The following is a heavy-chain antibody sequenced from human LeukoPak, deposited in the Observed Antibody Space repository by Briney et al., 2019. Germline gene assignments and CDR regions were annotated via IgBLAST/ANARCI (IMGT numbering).Heavy chain of an antibody. V-gene: IGHV4-30-2*01. Sequence: SETLSLTCAVSGGSISSGGYSWSWIRQPPGKGLDWIGYIYHSGSTYYNPSLKSRVTISVDRSKNQFSLKLSSVTAADTAVYYCARVRSGCTNGVCSNWFDPWGQGTLVTVSS. CDR3: ARVRSGCTNGVCSNWFDP. J-gene: IGHJ5*02. D-gene: IGHD2-8*01. CDR1: GGSISSGGYS. CDR2: IYHSGST.